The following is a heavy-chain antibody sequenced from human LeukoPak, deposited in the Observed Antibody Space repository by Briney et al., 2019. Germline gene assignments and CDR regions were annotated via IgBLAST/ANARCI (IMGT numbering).Heavy chain of an antibody. CDR2: IYHSGST. Sequence: PSETLSLTCAVSGGSISSSNWWSWVRQPPGKGLEWIGEIYHSGSTNYNPSLKSRVTISVDKSKNQFSLKLSSVTAADTAVYYCARAEYSSSWDDAFDIWGQGTMVTVSS. V-gene: IGHV4-4*02. CDR3: ARAEYSSSWDDAFDI. D-gene: IGHD6-13*01. CDR1: GGSISSSNW. J-gene: IGHJ3*02.